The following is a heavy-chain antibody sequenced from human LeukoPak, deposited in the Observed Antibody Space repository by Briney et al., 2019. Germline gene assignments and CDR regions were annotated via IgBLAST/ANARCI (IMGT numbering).Heavy chain of an antibody. CDR3: ARDPTYYYDSSGYYPLDFDY. CDR1: GFTFSSYG. D-gene: IGHD3-22*01. J-gene: IGHJ4*02. V-gene: IGHV3-33*01. CDR2: IWYDGSNK. Sequence: GGSLRLSCAASGFTFSSYGMHWVRQAPGKGLEWVAVIWYDGSNKYYADSVKGRFTISRDNSKNTLYLQMNSLRAEDTAVYYCARDPTYYYDSSGYYPLDFDYWGQGTLVTVSS.